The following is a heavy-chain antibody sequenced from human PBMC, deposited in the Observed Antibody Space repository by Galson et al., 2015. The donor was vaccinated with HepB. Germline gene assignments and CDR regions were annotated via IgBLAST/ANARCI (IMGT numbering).Heavy chain of an antibody. V-gene: IGHV7-4-1*02. J-gene: IGHJ4*02. CDR3: ARGIGEWELLFSDLHY. CDR2: INTNTGNP. D-gene: IGHD1-26*01. CDR1: GYTFTSYA. Sequence: SVKVSCKASGYTFTSYAMNWVRQAPGQGLEWMGWINTNTGNPTYAQGFTGRFVFSLDTSVSTAYLQISSLKAEDTAVYYCARGIGEWELLFSDLHYWGQGTLVTVSS.